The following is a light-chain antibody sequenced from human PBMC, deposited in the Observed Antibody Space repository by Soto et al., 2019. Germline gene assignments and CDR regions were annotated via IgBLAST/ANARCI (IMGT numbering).Light chain of an antibody. CDR2: AAS. V-gene: IGKV3-15*01. CDR1: RNVNIN. CDR3: QQYDDWPS. J-gene: IGKJ5*01. Sequence: EIMMTQSPATLSVSPGDRVTLSCRASRNVNINLAWYQQKPGQSPRLLIYAASTRVGEIPARFSASGCGTDFTLIISSLQSDDFAVYYCQQYDDWPSFGLGTRLEIK.